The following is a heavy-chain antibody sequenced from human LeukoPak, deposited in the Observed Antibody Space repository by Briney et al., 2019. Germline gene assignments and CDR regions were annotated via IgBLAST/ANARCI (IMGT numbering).Heavy chain of an antibody. D-gene: IGHD2-8*01. J-gene: IGHJ4*02. CDR3: ARGPYCTNGVCYTILDY. Sequence: SVKVSCKASGFTFTSSAMQWVRQARGQRLEWIGWIVVGSGNTNYAQKFQERVTITRDMSTSTAYMELSSLRSEDTAVYYCARGPYCTNGVCYTILDYWGQGTLVTVSS. V-gene: IGHV1-58*02. CDR2: IVVGSGNT. CDR1: GFTFTSSA.